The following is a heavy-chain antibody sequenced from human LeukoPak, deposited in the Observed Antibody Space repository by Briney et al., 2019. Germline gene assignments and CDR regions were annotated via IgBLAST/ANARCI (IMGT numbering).Heavy chain of an antibody. CDR2: IYYSGST. Sequence: PSETLSLTCTVSGGSISSYYWSWIRQPPGKGLEWIGYIYYSGSTNYNPSLKSRVTISVDTSKNQFSLQLNSVTPEDTAVYYCARAQGEPYGYAFDIWGQGTMVTVSS. D-gene: IGHD4-17*01. CDR3: ARAQGEPYGYAFDI. J-gene: IGHJ3*02. V-gene: IGHV4-59*12. CDR1: GGSISSYY.